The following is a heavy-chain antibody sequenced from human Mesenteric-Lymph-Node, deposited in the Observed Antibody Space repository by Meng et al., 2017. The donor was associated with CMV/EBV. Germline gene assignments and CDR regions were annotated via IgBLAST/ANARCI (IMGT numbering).Heavy chain of an antibody. CDR3: ATASPIGIPGSVFDV. CDR1: GFTFRTYT. CDR2: INSSDSAR. V-gene: IGHV3-48*04. Sequence: GGSLRLSCAASGFTFRTYTMNWVRQAPGKGLEWVSYINSSDSARYYADSVKGRFTISRDNAKNSLYLQMNSLRAEDTALYYCATASPIGIPGSVFDVWGQGALVTVSS. D-gene: IGHD2-21*01. J-gene: IGHJ4*02.